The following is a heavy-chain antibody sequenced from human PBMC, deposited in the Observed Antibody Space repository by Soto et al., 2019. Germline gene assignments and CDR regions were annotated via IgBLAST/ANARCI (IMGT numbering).Heavy chain of an antibody. V-gene: IGHV4-4*07. J-gene: IGHJ6*02. CDR3: ARDIAVAGERYYYYGMDV. D-gene: IGHD6-19*01. CDR1: GGSISSYY. CDR2: IYTSGST. Sequence: QVQLQESGPGLAKPSETLSLTCTVSGGSISSYYWSWIRQPAGKGLEWIGRIYTSGSTNYNPSLKSRVTMSVDTSKNQFSLKLSSVTAADTAVYYCARDIAVAGERYYYYGMDVWGQGTTVTVSS.